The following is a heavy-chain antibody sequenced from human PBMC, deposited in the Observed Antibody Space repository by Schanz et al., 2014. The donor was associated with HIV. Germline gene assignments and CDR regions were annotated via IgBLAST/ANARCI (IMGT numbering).Heavy chain of an antibody. CDR3: AKDRNHYDSRYRGKGNYYYYYGMDV. CDR2: ISYDGRNK. J-gene: IGHJ6*02. D-gene: IGHD3-22*01. Sequence: VQLLESGGGLVQPGGSLRLSCAASGFTFSNYAMSWVRQAPGKGLEWLAVISYDGRNKKFADSVKGRFTISRDNSKNTLYLQMKSLRPEDTAVYYCAKDRNHYDSRYRGKGNYYYYYGMDVWGQGTTVTVSS. CDR1: GFTFSNYA. V-gene: IGHV3-30*18.